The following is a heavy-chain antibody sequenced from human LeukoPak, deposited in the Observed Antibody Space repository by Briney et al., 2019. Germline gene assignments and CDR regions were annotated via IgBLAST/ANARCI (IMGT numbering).Heavy chain of an antibody. CDR2: ISGSGGST. J-gene: IGHJ6*02. V-gene: IGHV3-23*01. Sequence: GGSLRLSCAASGFTFSSYAMSWVRQAPGKGLEWVSAISGSGGSTYYADSVKGRFTISRDNSKNTLYLQMNSLRAEDTAVYYCAVTTDSFYYYDGMDVWGQGTTVTVSS. CDR3: AVTTDSFYYYDGMDV. CDR1: GFTFSSYA. D-gene: IGHD4-17*01.